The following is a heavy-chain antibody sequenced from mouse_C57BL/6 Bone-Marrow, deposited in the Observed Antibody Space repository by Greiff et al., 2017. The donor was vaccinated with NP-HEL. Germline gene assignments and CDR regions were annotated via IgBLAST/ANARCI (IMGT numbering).Heavy chain of an antibody. D-gene: IGHD2-1*01. V-gene: IGHV1-15*01. CDR1: GYTFTDYE. CDR2: IDPETGGT. CDR3: TRSGGKDYFDD. Sequence: QVQLKHSGAELVRPGASVTLSCKASGYTFTDYEMHWVKQTPVHGLEWIGAIDPETGGTAYNQKFKGKAILTADQSSSTAYMELRSLTSEDSAVYYWTRSGGKDYFDDWGQGTTLTVSS. J-gene: IGHJ2*01.